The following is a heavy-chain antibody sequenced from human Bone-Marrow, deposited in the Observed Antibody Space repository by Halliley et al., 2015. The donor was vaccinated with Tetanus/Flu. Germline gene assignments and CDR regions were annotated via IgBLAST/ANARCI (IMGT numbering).Heavy chain of an antibody. CDR3: AKEGPYYGLDV. V-gene: IGHV3-30*18. J-gene: IGHJ6*01. Sequence: SLRLSCAAFGFTFSFYGMHWVRQAPGKGLEWVAVILKDGTTKYYADSVKGRFTTSRDNPKNTVYLEMSGLRADDTAMYYCAKEGPYYGLDVWGQGTTVTVSS. CDR1: GFTFSFYG. CDR2: ILKDGTTK.